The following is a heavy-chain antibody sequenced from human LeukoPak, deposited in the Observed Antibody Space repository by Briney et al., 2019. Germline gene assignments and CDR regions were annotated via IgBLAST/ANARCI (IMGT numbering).Heavy chain of an antibody. CDR1: GFSFTTYN. J-gene: IGHJ4*02. CDR2: ISISGSYI. Sequence: GGSLRLSCAASGFSFTTYNMNWVRQAPGKGLEWVSSISISGSYIYYPDSLKGRFTISRDNAKNSLYLQMNSLGAEDTAVYYCARDRDPHGIGTTAIDYWGQGTLVTVSS. D-gene: IGHD1-1*01. CDR3: ARDRDPHGIGTTAIDY. V-gene: IGHV3-21*01.